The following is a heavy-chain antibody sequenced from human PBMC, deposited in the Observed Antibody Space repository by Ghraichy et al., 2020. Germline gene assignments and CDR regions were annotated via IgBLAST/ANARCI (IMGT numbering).Heavy chain of an antibody. CDR2: ISGSGGST. Sequence: GESLNISCAASGFNFNNYAMTWVRQAPGKGLEWVSAISGSGGSTYYADSLKGRFTISRDNSKNTLYLQMNSLRAEDTAVYYCAIKGGTDYGSGNYYNSLRYCGQGTLVTVSS. J-gene: IGHJ4*02. V-gene: IGHV3-23*01. CDR1: GFNFNNYA. CDR3: AIKGGTDYGSGNYYNSLRY. D-gene: IGHD3-10*01.